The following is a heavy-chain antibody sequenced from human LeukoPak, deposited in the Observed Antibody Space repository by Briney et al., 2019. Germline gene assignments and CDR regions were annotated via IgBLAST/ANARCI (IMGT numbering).Heavy chain of an antibody. CDR3: ARLSTATRGEVDL. D-gene: IGHD3-10*01. V-gene: IGHV1-18*01. CDR2: INTDNGNT. CDR1: GYTFNTYS. J-gene: IGHJ5*02. Sequence: ASVKVSCKASGYTFNTYSMNWVRQAPGQRLEGRGWINTDNGNTNFAQKFQGRVTVTTDTSTSTAFMELRSLTSDDTAVYYCARLSTATRGEVDLWGQGTLVTVSS.